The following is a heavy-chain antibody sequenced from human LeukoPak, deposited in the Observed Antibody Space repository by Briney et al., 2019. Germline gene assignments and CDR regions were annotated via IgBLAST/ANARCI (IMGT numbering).Heavy chain of an antibody. CDR1: GGSFSGYY. CDR3: ARGQWFGESPPFDY. Sequence: SETLSLTCAVYGGSFSGYYWSWIRQPPGKGLEWIGEINHSGSTNYNLSLKSRVTISVDTSKNQFSLKLSSVTAADTAVYYCARGQWFGESPPFDYWGQGTLVTVSS. J-gene: IGHJ4*02. D-gene: IGHD3-10*01. CDR2: INHSGST. V-gene: IGHV4-34*01.